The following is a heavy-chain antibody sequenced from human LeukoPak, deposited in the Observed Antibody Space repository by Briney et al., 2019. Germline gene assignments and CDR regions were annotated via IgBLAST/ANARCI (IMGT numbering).Heavy chain of an antibody. CDR1: GFSFSSYA. CDR2: ISGSGGST. D-gene: IGHD3-3*01. V-gene: IGHV3-23*01. Sequence: PGGSLRLSCAASGFSFSSYAMSWVRQAPGKGLEWVSAISGSGGSTYYADSVKGRFTISRDNSKNTLYLQMSSLRAEDTAVYYCAKVKYYDFWSGYFWDYWGQGTLVTVSS. J-gene: IGHJ4*02. CDR3: AKVKYYDFWSGYFWDY.